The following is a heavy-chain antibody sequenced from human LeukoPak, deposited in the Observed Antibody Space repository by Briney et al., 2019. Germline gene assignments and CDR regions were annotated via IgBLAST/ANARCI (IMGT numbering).Heavy chain of an antibody. CDR3: ARARTRSGCFDY. Sequence: PSETLSLTCAVYGGSFSGYYWSWIRQPPGKGLEWIGEINHSGSTNYNPSLKSRVTISVDTSKNQFSLKLSSVTAADTAVYYCARARTRSGCFDYWGRGTLVTVSS. CDR2: INHSGST. V-gene: IGHV4-34*01. CDR1: GGSFSGYY. D-gene: IGHD6-19*01. J-gene: IGHJ4*02.